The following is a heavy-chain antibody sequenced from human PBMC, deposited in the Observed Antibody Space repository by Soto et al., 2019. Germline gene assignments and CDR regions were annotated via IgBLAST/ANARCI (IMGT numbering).Heavy chain of an antibody. CDR2: IYQSGNT. CDR1: NYSISSGYH. Sequence: ETLSLTCIVSNYSISSGYHWGWIRQPPGKGLEGIGTIYQSGNTYQNPSLKSRVILSIDTSKNQFSLNLRNVTAADTAVYYCVRGKVNFDFWGKGIMVTVYS. J-gene: IGHJ4*02. CDR3: VRGKVNFDF. V-gene: IGHV4-38-2*02.